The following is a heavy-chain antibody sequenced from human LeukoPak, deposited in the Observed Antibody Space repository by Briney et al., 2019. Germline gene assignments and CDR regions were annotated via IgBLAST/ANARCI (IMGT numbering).Heavy chain of an antibody. CDR1: GFTFTSAW. D-gene: IGHD3-3*01. Sequence: GGSLRLSCAASGFTFTSAWMTWVRQAPGKGLEWVANIKHDGIEKYYVDSVKGRFTISRDNAKNSLYLQMNSLRAEDTALYYCATEAYYDFWSGPESGFWGQGTLVTVSS. CDR3: ATEAYYDFWSGPESGF. V-gene: IGHV3-7*01. CDR2: IKHDGIEK. J-gene: IGHJ4*02.